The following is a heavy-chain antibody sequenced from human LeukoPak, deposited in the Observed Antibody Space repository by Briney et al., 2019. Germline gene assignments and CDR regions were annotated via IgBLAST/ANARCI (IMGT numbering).Heavy chain of an antibody. D-gene: IGHD5-18*01. V-gene: IGHV4-4*07. CDR2: IYTSGST. J-gene: IGHJ2*01. CDR1: GGSISSYY. Sequence: NASETLSLTCTVSGGSISSYYWSWIRQPAGKGLEWIGRIYTSGSTNYNPSLKSRVTISVDKSKNQFSLKLSSVTAADTAVYYCARETPEGYSYGTGWYFDLWGRGTLVTVSS. CDR3: ARETPEGYSYGTGWYFDL.